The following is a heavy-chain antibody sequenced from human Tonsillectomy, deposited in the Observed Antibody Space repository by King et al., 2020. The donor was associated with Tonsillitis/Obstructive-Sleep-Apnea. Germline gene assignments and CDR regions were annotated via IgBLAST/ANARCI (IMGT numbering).Heavy chain of an antibody. CDR1: GFTFRNYE. CDR2: MTDRYTI. V-gene: IGHV3-48*03. CDR3: ARAEYSDTKGEYFHH. D-gene: IGHD3-22*01. J-gene: IGHJ1*01. Sequence: VQLVESGGGLAQPGGSLRLSCAASGFTFRNYEMNWVRQAPGKGLEWVSYMTDRYTIYYADSVKGRFTISRDNAKNSLYLQMNSLRVEDTAVYYCARAEYSDTKGEYFHHWGRGTLVTVSS.